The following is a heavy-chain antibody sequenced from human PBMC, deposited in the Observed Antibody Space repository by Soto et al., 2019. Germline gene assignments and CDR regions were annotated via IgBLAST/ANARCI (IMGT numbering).Heavy chain of an antibody. D-gene: IGHD4-17*01. CDR2: INHSGST. CDR1: GGSFSGYY. V-gene: IGHV4-34*01. J-gene: IGHJ4*02. CDR3: ARGYGDFDY. Sequence: SETLSLTCAFYGGSFSGYYWSWIRQPPGKGLEWIGEINHSGSTNYNPSLKSRVTISVDTSKNQFSLKLSSVTAADTAVYYCARGYGDFDYWGQGTLVTVSS.